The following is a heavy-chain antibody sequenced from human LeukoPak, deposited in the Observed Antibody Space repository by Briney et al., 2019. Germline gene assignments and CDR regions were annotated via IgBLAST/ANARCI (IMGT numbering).Heavy chain of an antibody. CDR2: IYYSGST. D-gene: IGHD5-24*01. J-gene: IGHJ4*02. CDR1: GGSISSYY. CDR3: AREEDGYNPGFDY. Sequence: PSETLSLTCTVSGGSISSYYWSWIRQPPGKGLEWIGYIYYSGSTNYNPSLKSRVTISVDTSKNQFSLKLSSVTAADTAMYYCAREEDGYNPGFDYWGQGTLVTVSS. V-gene: IGHV4-59*01.